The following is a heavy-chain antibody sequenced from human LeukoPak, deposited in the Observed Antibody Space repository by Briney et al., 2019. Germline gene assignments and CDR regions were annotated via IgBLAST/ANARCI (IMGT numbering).Heavy chain of an antibody. D-gene: IGHD2-2*01. CDR2: INHSGST. V-gene: IGHV4-34*01. CDR3: ARRGCSSTSCYAFDY. CDR1: GGSFSGYY. Sequence: PSETLSLTCAVYGGSFSGYYWSWIRQPPGKGLEWIGEINHSGSTNYNPSLKSRVTISVDTSKNQFSLKLSSVTAADTDVYYCARRGCSSTSCYAFDYWGQGTLVTVSS. J-gene: IGHJ4*02.